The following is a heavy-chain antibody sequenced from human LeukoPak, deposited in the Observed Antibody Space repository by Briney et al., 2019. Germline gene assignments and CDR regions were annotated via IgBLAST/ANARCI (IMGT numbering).Heavy chain of an antibody. CDR1: GDSISSGDYY. V-gene: IGHV4-61*02. Sequence: SPSQTLSLTCTVSGDSISSGDYYWSWIRQPAGKGLEWIGRISSSGSTNYNPSLKSRVTISVDTSKNQFSLKLSSVTAADTAVYYCARERWRLEWFGELSGYFQHWGQGTLVTVSS. D-gene: IGHD3-10*01. CDR3: ARERWRLEWFGELSGYFQH. J-gene: IGHJ1*01. CDR2: ISSSGST.